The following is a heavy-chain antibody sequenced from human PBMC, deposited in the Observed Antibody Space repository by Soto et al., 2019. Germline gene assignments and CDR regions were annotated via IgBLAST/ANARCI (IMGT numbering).Heavy chain of an antibody. Sequence: ASVKVSCKASGYTFTSYAMHWVRQAPGQRLEWMGWINAGNGNTKYSQKFQGRVAITRDTSASTAYMELSSLRSEDTAVYYCARSTMVRGVTPWGQGTLVTVSS. CDR3: ARSTMVRGVTP. CDR1: GYTFTSYA. V-gene: IGHV1-3*01. D-gene: IGHD3-10*01. CDR2: INAGNGNT. J-gene: IGHJ5*02.